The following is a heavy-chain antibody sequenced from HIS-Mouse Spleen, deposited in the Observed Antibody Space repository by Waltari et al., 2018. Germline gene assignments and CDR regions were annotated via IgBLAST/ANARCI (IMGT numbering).Heavy chain of an antibody. CDR1: GFTLGRYA. D-gene: IGHD6-13*01. CDR2: ISYDGSNK. J-gene: IGHJ4*02. V-gene: IGHV3-30-3*01. Sequence: QVQLVESGGGVVQPGRSLRLSSAASGFTLGRYAMHWVRQAPGKGLEWVAVISYDGSNKYYADSVKGRFTISRDNSKNTLYLQMNSLRAEDTAVYYCAREGSFYYFDYWGQGTLVTVSS. CDR3: AREGSFYYFDY.